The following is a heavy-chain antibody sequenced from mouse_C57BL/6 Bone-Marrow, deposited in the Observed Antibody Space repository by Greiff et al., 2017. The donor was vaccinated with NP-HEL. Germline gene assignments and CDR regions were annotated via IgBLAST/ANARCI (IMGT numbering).Heavy chain of an antibody. CDR1: GFTFSDYY. CDR2: ISNGGGST. Sequence: EVKLVESGGGLVQPGGSLKLSCAASGFTFSDYYMYWVRQTPEKRLEWVAYISNGGGSTYYPDTVKGRFTISRDNAKNTLYLQMSRLKSEDTAMYYCARVDYYGSGTYWGQGTLVTVSA. J-gene: IGHJ3*01. D-gene: IGHD1-1*01. V-gene: IGHV5-12*01. CDR3: ARVDYYGSGTY.